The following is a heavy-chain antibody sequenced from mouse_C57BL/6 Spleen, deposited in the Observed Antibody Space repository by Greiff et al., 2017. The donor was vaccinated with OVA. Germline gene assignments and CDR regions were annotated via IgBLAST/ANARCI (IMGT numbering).Heavy chain of an antibody. Sequence: EVNLVESGGGLVQSGRSLRLSCATSGFTFSDFYMAWVRQAPGKGLEWIAASRNKANDYTTEYSASVTGRFIVSRDTYQSILYLQRNALRADDTAIYYCARDAAYYDPSLAYWGQGTLVTVSA. CDR1: GFTFSDFY. CDR2: SRNKANDYTT. D-gene: IGHD2-4*01. V-gene: IGHV7-1*01. J-gene: IGHJ3*01. CDR3: ARDAAYYDPSLAY.